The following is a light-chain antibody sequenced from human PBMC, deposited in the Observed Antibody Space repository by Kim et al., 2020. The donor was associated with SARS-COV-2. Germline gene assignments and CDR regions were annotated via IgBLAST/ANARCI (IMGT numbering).Light chain of an antibody. CDR1: QSVSSY. CDR2: DAS. CDR3: QQRGNWPLT. V-gene: IGKV3-11*01. J-gene: IGKJ4*01. Sequence: PGERATLSCRASQSVSSYLAWYQQKPGQPPRLLIYDASTRATGIPARFSGGGSGTDFTLTISSLEPEDFAVYYCQQRGNWPLTFGGGTKV.